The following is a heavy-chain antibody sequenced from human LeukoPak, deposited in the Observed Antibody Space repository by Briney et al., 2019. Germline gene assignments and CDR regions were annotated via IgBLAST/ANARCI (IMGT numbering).Heavy chain of an antibody. Sequence: ASVKVSCKASGYTFTGYYKHWVRQAPGQGLEWMGWINPNSGGTNYAQKFQGRVTMTRDTSISTAYMELSRLRSDDTAVYYCARGYCCSTSCYGTYYYYMDVWGRGTTVTVSS. V-gene: IGHV1-2*02. D-gene: IGHD2-2*01. CDR2: INPNSGGT. CDR3: ARGYCCSTSCYGTYYYYMDV. J-gene: IGHJ6*03. CDR1: GYTFTGYY.